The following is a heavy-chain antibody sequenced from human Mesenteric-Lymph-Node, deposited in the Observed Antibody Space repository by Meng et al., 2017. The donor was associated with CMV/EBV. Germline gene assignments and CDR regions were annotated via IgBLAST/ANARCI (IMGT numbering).Heavy chain of an antibody. CDR1: GGSFSGYY. V-gene: IGHV4-34*01. CDR3: ARGSSYDILTGYFNY. CDR2: INHSGST. Sequence: QVQYHRWGAGSSKPSEPLSATCAVYGGSFSGYYWNWIRQSPEKGLEWIGQINHSGSTTYNPSFTSRIIISVDTSTNQISLNMSSVTAADTAVYYCARGSSYDILTGYFNYWGQGALVTVSS. J-gene: IGHJ4*02. D-gene: IGHD3-9*01.